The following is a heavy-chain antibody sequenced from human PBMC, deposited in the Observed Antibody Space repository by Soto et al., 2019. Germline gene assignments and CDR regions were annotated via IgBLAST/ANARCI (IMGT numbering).Heavy chain of an antibody. CDR2: ISWNSNIV. CDR1: GFTFDDYA. J-gene: IGHJ4*02. D-gene: IGHD2-15*01. Sequence: EVHLVESGGGLVQPGRSLRLSCAASGFTFDDYAMYWVRRVPGKGLEWVSSISWNSNIVGYVDSVKGRFTISRDNAKNSLYLQMNSLRPEDTALYYCARGGPDGFCSGGRCYFASWGQGTLVTVSS. CDR3: ARGGPDGFCSGGRCYFAS. V-gene: IGHV3-9*01.